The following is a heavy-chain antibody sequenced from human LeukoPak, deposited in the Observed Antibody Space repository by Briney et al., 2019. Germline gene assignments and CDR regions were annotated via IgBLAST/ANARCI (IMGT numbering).Heavy chain of an antibody. Sequence: GGSLRLSCAASGFTFEDHVMHWVRQAPGKGLEWVSSISWSGDRMGYADAVKGRFTISRDNAKNSLFLQMNSLRVEDTALYYCAKDLGVSATTVWGQGTLVTVSS. J-gene: IGHJ4*02. V-gene: IGHV3-9*01. CDR2: ISWSGDRM. CDR3: AKDLGVSATTV. CDR1: GFTFEDHV. D-gene: IGHD3-22*01.